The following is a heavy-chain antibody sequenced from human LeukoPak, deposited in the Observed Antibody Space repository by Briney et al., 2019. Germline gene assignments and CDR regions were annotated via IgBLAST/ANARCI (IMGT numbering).Heavy chain of an antibody. Sequence: PGGSLRLSCTTSGFTFGDYAMTWVRQAPGKGLEWVSFIRSKANGGTTEYAASVKGRLTISRDDSKSIAYLQMNSLKTEDTAVYYCTRTGSSGWYSLDYFDYWGQGTLVTVSS. J-gene: IGHJ4*02. CDR1: GFTFGDYA. D-gene: IGHD6-19*01. CDR3: TRTGSSGWYSLDYFDY. V-gene: IGHV3-49*04. CDR2: IRSKANGGTT.